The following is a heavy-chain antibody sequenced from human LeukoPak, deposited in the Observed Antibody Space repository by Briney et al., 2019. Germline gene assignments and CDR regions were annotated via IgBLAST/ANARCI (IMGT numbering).Heavy chain of an antibody. V-gene: IGHV4-34*01. J-gene: IGHJ4*02. CDR3: ARGLTVARPGGIY. CDR1: GGSFNDYY. Sequence: PSETLSLTCAVYGGSFNDYYWSWVRQPPGKGLEWIGGVNHSGSTNNNPPLKSRVTISANTTKKHFSLELYSVPAAGTAAYYCARGLTVARPGGIYWGRGTLVTVSS. D-gene: IGHD6-6*01. CDR2: VNHSGST.